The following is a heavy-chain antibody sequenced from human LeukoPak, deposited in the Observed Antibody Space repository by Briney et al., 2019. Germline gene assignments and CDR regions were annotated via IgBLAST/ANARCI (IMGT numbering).Heavy chain of an antibody. Sequence: PGGSLRLSCAASGFTFSSYAMSWVRQAPGKGLEWVSAISGSGGSTYYADSVKGRFTISRDNSKNTLYLRMNSLRAEDTAVYYCAKDDRDGYNWSAFDYWGQGTLVTVSS. CDR1: GFTFSSYA. CDR3: AKDDRDGYNWSAFDY. V-gene: IGHV3-23*01. CDR2: ISGSGGST. D-gene: IGHD5-24*01. J-gene: IGHJ4*02.